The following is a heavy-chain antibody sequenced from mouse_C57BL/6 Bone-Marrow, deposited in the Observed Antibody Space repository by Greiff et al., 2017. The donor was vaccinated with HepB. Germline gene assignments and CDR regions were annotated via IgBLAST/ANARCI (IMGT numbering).Heavy chain of an antibody. CDR3: ARDYYGYSWFAY. J-gene: IGHJ3*01. V-gene: IGHV1-69*01. CDR2: IDPSDSYT. D-gene: IGHD2-2*01. Sequence: QVQLKQPGAELVMPGASVKLSCKASGYTFTSYWMHWVKQRPGQGLEWIGEIDPSDSYTNYNQKFKGKSTLTVDKSSSTAYMQLSSLTSEDSAVYYCARDYYGYSWFAYWGQGTLVTVSA. CDR1: GYTFTSYW.